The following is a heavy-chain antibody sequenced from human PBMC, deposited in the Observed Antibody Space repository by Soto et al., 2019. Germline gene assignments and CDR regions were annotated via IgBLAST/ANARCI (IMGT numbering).Heavy chain of an antibody. Sequence: SVKVSCKASGFTFTSSAMQWVRQARGQRLEWIGWIVVGSGNTNYAQKFQEGVTITRDMSTSTAYMELSSLRSEDTAVYYCAAVNLRSGYFFRGSPSFDIWGQGTMVTVSS. CDR3: AAVNLRSGYFFRGSPSFDI. CDR1: GFTFTSSA. V-gene: IGHV1-58*02. D-gene: IGHD3-3*01. J-gene: IGHJ3*02. CDR2: IVVGSGNT.